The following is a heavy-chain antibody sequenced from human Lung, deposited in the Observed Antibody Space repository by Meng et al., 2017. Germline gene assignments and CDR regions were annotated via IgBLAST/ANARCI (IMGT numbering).Heavy chain of an antibody. CDR2: INHSGCT. CDR3: ARGPTTMAHDFDY. V-gene: IGHV4-34*01. J-gene: IGHJ4*02. Sequence: QVQLQQWGAGLLKPSETLSLTCVVSGGSFSDSYWSWIRQPPGKGLEWIGEINHSGCTNYNPSLESRATISVDTSQNNLSLKLSSVTAADSAVYYCARGPTTMAHDFDYWGQGTLVTVSS. D-gene: IGHD4-11*01. CDR1: GGSFSDSY.